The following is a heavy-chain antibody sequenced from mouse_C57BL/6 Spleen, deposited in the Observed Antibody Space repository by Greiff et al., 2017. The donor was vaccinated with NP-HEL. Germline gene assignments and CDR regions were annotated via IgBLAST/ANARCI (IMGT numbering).Heavy chain of an antibody. V-gene: IGHV1-64*01. D-gene: IGHD2-4*01. CDR1: GYTFTSYW. CDR2: IHPNSGST. CDR3: ARWNDYGYFDY. Sequence: QVQLQQPGAELVKPGASVKLSCKASGYTFTSYWMHWVKQRPGQGLEWIGMIHPNSGSTNYNEKFKSKATLTVDKSSSTAYMQLSSLTSEDSAVYYCARWNDYGYFDYWGQGTTLTVSS. J-gene: IGHJ2*01.